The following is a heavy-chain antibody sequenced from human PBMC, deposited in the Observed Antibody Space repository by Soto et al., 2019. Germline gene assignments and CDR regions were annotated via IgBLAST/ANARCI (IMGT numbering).Heavy chain of an antibody. CDR2: INHSGST. CDR1: GGSFSGYY. D-gene: IGHD6-13*01. Sequence: PSETLSLTCAVYGGSFSGYYWSWIRQPQGKGLEWIGAINHSGSTNYNPSLKSRVTISVDTSKNQFSLKLSSVTAADTAVYYCARFSWGIAAAATENDAFDIWGQGTMVTVSS. CDR3: ARFSWGIAAAATENDAFDI. V-gene: IGHV4-34*01. J-gene: IGHJ3*02.